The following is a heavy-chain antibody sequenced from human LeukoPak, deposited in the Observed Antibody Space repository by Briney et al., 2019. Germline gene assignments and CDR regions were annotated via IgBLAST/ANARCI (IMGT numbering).Heavy chain of an antibody. Sequence: GGSLRLSCAASGFAFSSCAMHWVRQAPGKGPEYVSAISFDGGSTYYANSVRGRFTISRDNSKNTLYLQMGSLRTDDMAMYFCARVLQVAGYDYWGQGTLVTVSS. J-gene: IGHJ4*02. CDR3: ARVLQVAGYDY. CDR2: ISFDGGST. CDR1: GFAFSSCA. V-gene: IGHV3-64*01. D-gene: IGHD6-19*01.